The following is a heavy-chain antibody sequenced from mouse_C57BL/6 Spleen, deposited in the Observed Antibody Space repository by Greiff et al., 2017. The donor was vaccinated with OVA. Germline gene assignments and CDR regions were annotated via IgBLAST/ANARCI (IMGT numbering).Heavy chain of an antibody. J-gene: IGHJ4*01. CDR1: GFTFSDYY. CDR2: INYDGSST. Sequence: VKLVESEGGLVQPGSSMKLSCTASGFTFSDYYMAWVRQVPEKGLEWVANINYDGSSTYYLDSLKSRFIISRDNAKNILYLQMSSLKSEDTATYYCARDPDYYAMDYWGQGTSVTVSS. CDR3: ARDPDYYAMDY. V-gene: IGHV5-16*01.